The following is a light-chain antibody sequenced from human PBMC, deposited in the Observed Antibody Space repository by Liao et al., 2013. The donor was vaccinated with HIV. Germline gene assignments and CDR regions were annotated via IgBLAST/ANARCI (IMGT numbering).Light chain of an antibody. Sequence: SYVLTQPPSVSVAPGKTARITCGENNIGSKSVHWYQQKSGQAPVLVIYHNSDRPSGIPERFSGSNSGNTATLTISGTQALDEADYFCQAWDSRADVVFGGGTKLTVL. J-gene: IGLJ2*01. CDR3: QAWDSRADVV. CDR2: HNS. V-gene: IGLV3-21*01. CDR1: NIGSKS.